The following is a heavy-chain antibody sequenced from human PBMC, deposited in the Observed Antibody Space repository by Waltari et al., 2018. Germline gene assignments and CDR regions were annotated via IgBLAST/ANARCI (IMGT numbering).Heavy chain of an antibody. CDR1: GYTFTSYG. CDR2: ISAYNGNT. V-gene: IGHV1-18*01. CDR3: ARSQYDYIWGSYRPQYFDY. D-gene: IGHD3-16*02. Sequence: QVQLVQSGAEVKKPGASVKVSCKASGYTFTSYGISWVRQAPGQGLEWMGWISAYNGNTNYAQKLQCRVTMTTDTSTSTAYMELRSLRSDDTAVYYCARSQYDYIWGSYRPQYFDYWGQGTLVTVSS. J-gene: IGHJ4*02.